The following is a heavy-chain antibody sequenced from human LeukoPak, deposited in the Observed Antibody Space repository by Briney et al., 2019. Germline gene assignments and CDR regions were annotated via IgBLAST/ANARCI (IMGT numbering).Heavy chain of an antibody. CDR1: GFTFGRHW. CDR2: MNQGGSET. J-gene: IGHJ6*03. CDR3: AKNGPGYYYYMDV. Sequence: GGSLRLSCAASGFTFGRHWMSWVRQAPGKGLEWVAHMNQGGSETTNVDSVKGRFTISRDDAKNTLYLQMNSLRAEDTAVYYCAKNGPGYYYYMDVWGKGTTVTISS. V-gene: IGHV3-7*01.